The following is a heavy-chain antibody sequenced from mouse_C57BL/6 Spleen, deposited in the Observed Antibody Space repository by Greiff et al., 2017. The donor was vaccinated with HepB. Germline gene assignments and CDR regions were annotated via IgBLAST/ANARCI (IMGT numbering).Heavy chain of an antibody. V-gene: IGHV7-3*01. CDR1: GFTFTDYY. CDR3: ARNYYGSSYPFAY. D-gene: IGHD1-1*01. CDR2: IRNKANGYTT. J-gene: IGHJ3*01. Sequence: EVHLVESGGGLVQPGGSLSLSCAASGFTFTDYYMSWVRQPPGKALEWLGFIRNKANGYTTEYSASVKGRFTISRDNSQSILYLQMNALRAEDSATYYCARNYYGSSYPFAYWGQGTLVTVSA.